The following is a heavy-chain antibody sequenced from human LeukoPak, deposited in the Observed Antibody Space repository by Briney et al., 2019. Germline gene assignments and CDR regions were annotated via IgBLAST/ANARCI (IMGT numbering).Heavy chain of an antibody. CDR3: ARDQLYSGGHYGDY. V-gene: IGHV3-21*01. D-gene: IGHD1-26*01. CDR1: GFTFSSYR. CDR2: ISSSSSNI. J-gene: IGHJ4*02. Sequence: GGSLRLSCAASGFTFSSYRMNWLPQAPGKGLEWVSSISSSSSNIYYADSVKGRFTISRDNPKNSLYLQMNSLRAEDTAVYYCARDQLYSGGHYGDYWGQGTLVTVSS.